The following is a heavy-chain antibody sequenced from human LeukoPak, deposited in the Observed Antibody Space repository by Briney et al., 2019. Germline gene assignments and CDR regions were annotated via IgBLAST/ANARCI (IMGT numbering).Heavy chain of an antibody. D-gene: IGHD2-2*01. J-gene: IGHJ3*02. CDR1: GFTFSSYA. CDR2: ISYDGSNK. V-gene: IGHV3-30*04. Sequence: GRSLRLSCAASGFTFSSYAMHWVRRAPGKGLEWVALISYDGSNKYYADSVKGRFTISRDNSKNTLYLQMNSPRAEDTAVYYCARDSHQLPANDAFDIWGQGTMVTVSS. CDR3: ARDSHQLPANDAFDI.